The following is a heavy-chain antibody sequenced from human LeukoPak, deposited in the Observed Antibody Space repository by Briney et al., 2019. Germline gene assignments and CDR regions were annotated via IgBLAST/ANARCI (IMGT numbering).Heavy chain of an antibody. D-gene: IGHD1-14*01. Sequence: GGSLRLSCAASGFTFSSYAMHWVRQAPGKGLEWVAVISYDGSNKYYADSVKGRFTISRDNSKNTLYLQMNSLRAEDTAVYYCARSAPGPRSSSETGQGVHPPQPIWFH. CDR3: ARSAPGPRSSSETGQGVHPPQPIWFH. CDR2: ISYDGSNK. V-gene: IGHV3-30-3*01. J-gene: IGHJ5*01. CDR1: GFTFSSYA.